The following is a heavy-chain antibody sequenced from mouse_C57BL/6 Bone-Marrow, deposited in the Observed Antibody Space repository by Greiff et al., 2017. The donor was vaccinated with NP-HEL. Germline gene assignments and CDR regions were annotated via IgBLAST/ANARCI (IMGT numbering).Heavy chain of an antibody. CDR2: ISDGGSYT. V-gene: IGHV5-4*01. J-gene: IGHJ2*01. CDR3: AREGGNGYFDY. D-gene: IGHD1-1*02. CDR1: GFTFSSYA. Sequence: EVQRVESGGGLVKPGGSLKLSCAASGFTFSSYAMSWVRQTPEKRLEWVATISDGGSYTYYPDNVKGRFTISRDNAKNNLYLQMSHLKSEDTAMYYCAREGGNGYFDYWGQGTTLTVSA.